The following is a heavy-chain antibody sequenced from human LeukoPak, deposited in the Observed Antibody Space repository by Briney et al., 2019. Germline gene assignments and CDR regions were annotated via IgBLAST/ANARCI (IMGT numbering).Heavy chain of an antibody. J-gene: IGHJ4*02. CDR2: INHSGST. CDR3: ARDWFLGYCSGGSCYRPFYY. CDR1: GGSFSGYY. Sequence: SETLPLTCAVYGGSFSGYYWSWIRQPPGKGLEWIGEINHSGSTNYNPSLKSRVTISVDTSKNQFSLKLSSVTAADTAVYYCARDWFLGYCSGGSCYRPFYYWGQGTLVTVSS. D-gene: IGHD2-15*01. V-gene: IGHV4-34*01.